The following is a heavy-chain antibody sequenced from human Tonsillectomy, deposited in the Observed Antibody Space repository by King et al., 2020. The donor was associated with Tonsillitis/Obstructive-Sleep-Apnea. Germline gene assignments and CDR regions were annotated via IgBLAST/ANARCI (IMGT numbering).Heavy chain of an antibody. V-gene: IGHV3-30*18. D-gene: IGHD6-13*01. CDR3: AKPYIATAGITAYYFDY. Sequence: VQLVESGGGVVQPGSSLRLSCAASGFTFSNYGMHWVRQAPGKGLEWVAVISYDGSNKYYVDSVKGRFTISRVNSKNTLYLQRNSLRGEDTVVYYCAKPYIATAGITAYYFDYWGQGTLVTVSS. CDR1: GFTFSNYG. J-gene: IGHJ4*02. CDR2: ISYDGSNK.